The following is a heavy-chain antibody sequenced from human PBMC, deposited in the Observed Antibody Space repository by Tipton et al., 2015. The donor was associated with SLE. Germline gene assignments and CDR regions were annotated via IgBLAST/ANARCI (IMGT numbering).Heavy chain of an antibody. D-gene: IGHD4-17*01. CDR2: INHSGST. CDR1: GGSFNGYY. V-gene: IGHV4-34*01. CDR3: ARGKKAGLRIFDY. Sequence: TLSLTCAVYGGSFNGYYWSWIRQPPGKGLEWIGEINHSGSTNYNPSLKSRVTISVDTSKNQFSLKLSSVTAADTAVYYCARGKKAGLRIFDYWGQGTLVTVSS. J-gene: IGHJ4*02.